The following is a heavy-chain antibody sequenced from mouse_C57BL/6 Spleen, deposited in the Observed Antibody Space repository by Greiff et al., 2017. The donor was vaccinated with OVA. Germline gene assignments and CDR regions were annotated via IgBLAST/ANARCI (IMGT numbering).Heavy chain of an antibody. Sequence: EVKLVESGPGLVKPSQSLSLTCSVTGYSITSGYYWNWIRQFPGNKLEWMGYISYDGSNNYNPSLKNRISITRDTSKNQFFLKLNSVTTEDTATYYCARATTVHFDYWGQGTTLTVSS. CDR1: GYSITSGYY. CDR2: ISYDGSN. J-gene: IGHJ2*01. D-gene: IGHD1-1*01. V-gene: IGHV3-6*01. CDR3: ARATTVHFDY.